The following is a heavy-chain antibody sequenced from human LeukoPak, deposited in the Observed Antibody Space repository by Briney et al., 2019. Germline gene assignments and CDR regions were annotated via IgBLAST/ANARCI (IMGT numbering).Heavy chain of an antibody. D-gene: IGHD3-22*01. CDR2: IVVGSGNT. CDR3: AADPSYSSGYRYYFDY. V-gene: IGHV1-58*01. J-gene: IGHJ4*02. Sequence: EASVKVSCKTSGFTFISSAVRWVRQARGQRLEWIGWIVVGSGNTNYAQKFQERVTITRDMSTSTAYMELSSLRSEDTAVYYCAADPSYSSGYRYYFDYWGQGTLVTVSS. CDR1: GFTFISSA.